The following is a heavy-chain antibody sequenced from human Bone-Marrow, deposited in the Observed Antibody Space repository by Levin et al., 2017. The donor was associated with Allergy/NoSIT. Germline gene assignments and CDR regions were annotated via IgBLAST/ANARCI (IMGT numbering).Heavy chain of an antibody. Sequence: SETLSLTCAVYGGSFSGYYWSWIRQPPGKGLEWIGEINHSGSTNYNPSLKSRVTISVDTSKNQFSLKLSSVTAADTAVYYCARGSGDIVVVVAPELEQQPRFDYWGQGTLVTVSS. J-gene: IGHJ4*02. CDR3: ARGSGDIVVVVAPELEQQPRFDY. CDR1: GGSFSGYY. V-gene: IGHV4-34*01. D-gene: IGHD2-15*01. CDR2: INHSGST.